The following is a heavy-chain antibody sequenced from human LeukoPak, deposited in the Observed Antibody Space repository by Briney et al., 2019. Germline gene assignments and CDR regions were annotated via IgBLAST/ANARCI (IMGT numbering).Heavy chain of an antibody. CDR1: GFSSSDYT. CDR2: INSGGNYI. V-gene: IGHV3-21*01. Sequence: GSLRLSCAASGFSSSDYTMNWVRQAPGHGLEWVSSINSGGNYIYYSVPVKGRFTISRDNAENSMYLQMNSLRAEDTAVYYCGTISAAGRGGDLDFWGQGTLVTVSS. J-gene: IGHJ4*02. CDR3: GTISAAGRGGDLDF. D-gene: IGHD6-13*01.